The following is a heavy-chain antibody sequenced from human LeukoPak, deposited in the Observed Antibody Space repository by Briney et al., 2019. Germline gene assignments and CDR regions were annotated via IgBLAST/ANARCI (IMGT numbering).Heavy chain of an antibody. J-gene: IGHJ4*02. CDR3: APSPCSGDSCYRFDF. CDR1: GASISSSYW. D-gene: IGHD2-15*01. CDR2: IHHSGST. Sequence: SETLSLTCAVSGASISSSYWWSWVRQPPGKGLEWIGEIHHSGSTKYNPSLKSRVTISVDKSKNQFSLKLNSVTAADTAVYYCAPSPCSGDSCYRFDFWGQGTQVTVSS. V-gene: IGHV4-4*02.